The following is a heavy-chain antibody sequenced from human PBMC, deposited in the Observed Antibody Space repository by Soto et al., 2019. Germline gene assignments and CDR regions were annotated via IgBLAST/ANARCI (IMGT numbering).Heavy chain of an antibody. D-gene: IGHD3-10*01. CDR2: INPSGGST. CDR3: ARSDYGSDLLYAFDI. V-gene: IGHV1-46*03. CDR1: GYTFTSYY. Sequence: APVKVSCKASGYTFTSYYMHWXRQVPEQGLEWMGIINPSGGSTSYAQKFQGRVTMTRDTSTSTVYMELSSLRSEDTAVYYCARSDYGSDLLYAFDIWGQGTMVTVSS. J-gene: IGHJ3*02.